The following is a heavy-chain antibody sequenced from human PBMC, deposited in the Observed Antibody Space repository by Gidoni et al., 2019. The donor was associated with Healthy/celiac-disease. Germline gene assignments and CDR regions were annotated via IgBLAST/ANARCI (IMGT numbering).Heavy chain of an antibody. CDR2: IRSKAYGGPT. J-gene: IGHJ4*02. D-gene: IGHD2-15*01. CDR1: GLTVGDND. Sequence: EVQLVDSGGGLVQQERSLLLSGTASGLTVGDNDMSWVRQAPGKGLGWVGFIRSKAYGGPTDFAASVKGRFTFSRDDSKSIAYLQMNCLKTEDTAVYYCTRGFQKGRPIPSFDYWGQGTLVTVSS. CDR3: TRGFQKGRPIPSFDY. V-gene: IGHV3-49*04.